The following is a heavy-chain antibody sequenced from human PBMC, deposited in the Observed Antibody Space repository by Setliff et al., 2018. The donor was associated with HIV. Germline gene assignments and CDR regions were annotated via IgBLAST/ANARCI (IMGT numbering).Heavy chain of an antibody. V-gene: IGHV4-61*09. CDR3: ARDGGGSGWSLGEFDF. CDR1: GGSIRTGNYY. D-gene: IGHD6-19*01. J-gene: IGHJ4*02. Sequence: PSETLSLTCTVSGGSIRTGNYYWNWIRQPAGKGLEWIGHIHTTGSITCNPSLRSRVTISLDTSKNQVSLSLASVTAADTAVYYCARDGGGSGWSLGEFDFWGQGTLVTVSS. CDR2: IHTTGSI.